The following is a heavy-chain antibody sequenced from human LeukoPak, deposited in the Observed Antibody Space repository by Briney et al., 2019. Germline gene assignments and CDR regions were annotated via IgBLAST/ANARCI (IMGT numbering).Heavy chain of an antibody. CDR1: GFTFSSYA. Sequence: GGSLRLSCAASGFTFSSYAMSWVRQAPGKGLERVSAISGSGGSTYYADSVKGRFTISRDNSKNTLYLQMNSLRAEDTAVYYCAKGPLVLPPFWMDVWGKGTTVTVSS. CDR2: ISGSGGST. CDR3: AKGPLVLPPFWMDV. V-gene: IGHV3-23*01. J-gene: IGHJ6*04. D-gene: IGHD6-6*01.